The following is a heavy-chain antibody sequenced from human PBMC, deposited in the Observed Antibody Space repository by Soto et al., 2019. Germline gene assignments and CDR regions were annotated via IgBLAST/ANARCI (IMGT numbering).Heavy chain of an antibody. CDR3: ARYSGKYQGPIDY. Sequence: QVQLVESGEGVVQPGSSLRLSCAASGFTFSHYGIHWVRQAPGKGLEWLAVISYDGSNKHYADSVKGRFTVSRDNSKNTLYLQMNSLRAEDTAVYFCARYSGKYQGPIDYWGQGTLVTVSS. CDR1: GFTFSHYG. D-gene: IGHD1-26*01. V-gene: IGHV3-30*03. CDR2: ISYDGSNK. J-gene: IGHJ4*02.